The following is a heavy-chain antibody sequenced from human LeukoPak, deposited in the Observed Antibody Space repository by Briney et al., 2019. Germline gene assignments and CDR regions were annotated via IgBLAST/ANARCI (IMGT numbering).Heavy chain of an antibody. J-gene: IGHJ4*02. CDR1: GGSISGYY. CDR2: IHNSGST. D-gene: IGHD3-22*01. CDR3: VREGYDSSGYYLDS. V-gene: IGHV4-59*01. Sequence: SEALSLTCTVSGGSISGYYWSWFRQPPGKGLEWFGWIHNSGSTENNPSLKSRVTMSVDTSKNQISLRLYSVTAADTAVYYCVREGYDSSGYYLDSWGQGTLVTVSS.